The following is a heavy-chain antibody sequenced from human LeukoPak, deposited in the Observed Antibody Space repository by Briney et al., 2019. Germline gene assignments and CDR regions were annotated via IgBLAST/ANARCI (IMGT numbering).Heavy chain of an antibody. CDR2: IYYSGST. D-gene: IGHD3-10*01. V-gene: IGHV4-39*01. CDR1: GGSISTSTHY. CDR3: AKGYGSFGY. Sequence: SETLSLTCTVSGGSISTSTHYWGWIRQPPGKGLEWIGTIYYSGSTYYNPSLRSRVTISVDTSKNQFSLKMSSVTAADTAVYYCAKGYGSFGYWGQGTLVTVSS. J-gene: IGHJ4*02.